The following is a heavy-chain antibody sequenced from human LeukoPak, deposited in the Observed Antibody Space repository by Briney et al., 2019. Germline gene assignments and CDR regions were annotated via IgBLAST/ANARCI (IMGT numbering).Heavy chain of an antibody. CDR1: GFTFSNAW. V-gene: IGHV3-15*01. Sequence: GGSLRLSCAASGFTFSNAWMSWVRQAPGKGLEWVGRIKSKTDGGTTDYAAPVKGRFTISRDGSKNTLYLQMNSLKTEDTAVYYCTTDAGVATTLDYWGQGTLVTVSS. CDR3: TTDAGVATTLDY. D-gene: IGHD5-12*01. J-gene: IGHJ4*02. CDR2: IKSKTDGGTT.